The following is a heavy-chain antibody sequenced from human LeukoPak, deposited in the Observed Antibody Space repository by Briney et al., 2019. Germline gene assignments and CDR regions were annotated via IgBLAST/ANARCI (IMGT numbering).Heavy chain of an antibody. CDR3: AREAAMKYFDY. CDR2: IYTSGST. D-gene: IGHD2-2*01. Sequence: SETLSLTCTVSGGSISSSSYYWGWLRQPPGKGLEWIGRIYTSGSTNYNPSLKSRVTMSVDTSKNQFSLKLSSVTAADTAVYYWAREAAMKYFDYWGQGTLVTVSS. CDR1: GGSISSSSYY. V-gene: IGHV4-39*07. J-gene: IGHJ4*02.